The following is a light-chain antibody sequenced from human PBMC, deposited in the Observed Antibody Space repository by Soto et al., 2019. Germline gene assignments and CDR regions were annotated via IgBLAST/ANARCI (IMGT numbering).Light chain of an antibody. CDR2: GAS. CDR3: QQYNNWPPVT. CDR1: LSVGSSY. J-gene: IGKJ1*01. V-gene: IGKV3-15*01. Sequence: EIVLTQSPGTLSLSPGERATLSCRASLSVGSSYLAWYQQKPGQAPRLLIYGASTRATGIPARFSGRGSGTEFTLTISSLQSEDFAVYYCQQYNNWPPVTFGQGTKVDI.